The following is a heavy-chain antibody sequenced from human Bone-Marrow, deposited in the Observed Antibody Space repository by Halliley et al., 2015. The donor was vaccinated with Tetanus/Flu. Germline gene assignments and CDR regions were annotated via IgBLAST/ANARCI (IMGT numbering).Heavy chain of an antibody. D-gene: IGHD4-17*01. CDR2: LYSGGSP. Sequence: GPGWVSLLYSGGSPYYGDSVKGRFTISRDNSKNPVFLQMNSLRGEATAVYYCARQKDGVLVLGGQGTLVTVSS. V-gene: IGHV3-53*01. CDR3: ARQKDGVLVL. J-gene: IGHJ4*02.